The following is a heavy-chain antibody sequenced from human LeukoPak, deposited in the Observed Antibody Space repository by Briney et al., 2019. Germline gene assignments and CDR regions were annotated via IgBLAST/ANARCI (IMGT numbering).Heavy chain of an antibody. V-gene: IGHV5-51*01. CDR3: TRRGGGYDSNYFDY. D-gene: IGHD5-12*01. Sequence: GAPLIICCKCCGYSFTSYWIGWLRPTPGKGLGWMGIIYPGDSDTSYSPSFQGQVTISADKSISTAYLQWSSLKASDTAMYYCTRRGGGYDSNYFDYWGQGTLVTVSS. CDR1: GYSFTSYW. J-gene: IGHJ4*02. CDR2: IYPGDSDT.